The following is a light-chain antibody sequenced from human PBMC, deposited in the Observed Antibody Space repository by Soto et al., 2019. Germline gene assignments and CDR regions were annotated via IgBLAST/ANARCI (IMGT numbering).Light chain of an antibody. Sequence: AIQVPQSPSSLSASVGERVTITCRASQAIRNNLGWYQHKPGKAPKLLIYAASLLQSGVPSRFSGSGSGTDFTLTISSLQPEDFATYYCLQEYTYPYTFGQWTKLEIK. V-gene: IGKV1-6*01. CDR2: AAS. CDR3: LQEYTYPYT. J-gene: IGKJ2*01. CDR1: QAIRNN.